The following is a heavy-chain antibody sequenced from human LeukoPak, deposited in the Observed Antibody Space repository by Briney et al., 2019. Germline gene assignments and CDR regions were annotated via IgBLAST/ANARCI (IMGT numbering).Heavy chain of an antibody. Sequence: GGSLRLSCAASGFTFSSYAMHWVRQAPGKGLEWVAIISYDGSNKYYADSVKGRFTISRDNSKNTLYLQMNSLRAEDTAVYYCAKSGLNRFDYWGQGTLVTVSS. CDR1: GFTFSSYA. D-gene: IGHD2-15*01. CDR3: AKSGLNRFDY. J-gene: IGHJ4*02. CDR2: ISYDGSNK. V-gene: IGHV3-30*04.